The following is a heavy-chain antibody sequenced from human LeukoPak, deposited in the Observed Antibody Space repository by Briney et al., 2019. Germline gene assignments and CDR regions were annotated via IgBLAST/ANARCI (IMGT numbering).Heavy chain of an antibody. CDR1: GFTFSSYA. V-gene: IGHV3-30-3*01. CDR2: ISYDGSNK. J-gene: IGHJ4*02. CDR3: AREGIAVAGLDY. Sequence: PGGSLRLSCAASGFTFSSYAMHWVRQAPGKGLEWVAVISYDGSNKYYADSVKGRFTISRDNSKNTLYLQMNSLRAEDTAVYYCAREGIAVAGLDYWGQGTLVTVSS. D-gene: IGHD6-19*01.